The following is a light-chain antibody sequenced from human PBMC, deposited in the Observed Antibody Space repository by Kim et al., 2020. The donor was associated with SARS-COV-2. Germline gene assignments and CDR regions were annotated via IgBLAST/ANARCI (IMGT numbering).Light chain of an antibody. CDR3: QQSYTTPLT. J-gene: IGKJ4*01. Sequence: DIQLTQSPSSLSASVGDTVTITCRASQRIYTYLNWYQQKPGKAPKLLISAASTLQSGVPSRFSGSGFGTDFTLTISSLQPEDFATYYCQQSYTTPLTFGGGTKVDI. V-gene: IGKV1-39*01. CDR2: AAS. CDR1: QRIYTY.